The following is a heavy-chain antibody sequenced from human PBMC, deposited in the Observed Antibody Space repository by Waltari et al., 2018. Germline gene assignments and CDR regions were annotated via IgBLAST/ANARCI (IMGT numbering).Heavy chain of an antibody. CDR2: IYSDETT. J-gene: IGHJ6*03. Sequence: EVQLLESGGGLVQPGGSLRLSCAVSGFTFSTYVISWVRQAPGKGLEWVSVIYSDETTKDADSVKGRFSISRDNSRNMVYLQMHSLRPEDTAVYFCAKEDYYYMDVWGEGTTVTVFS. CDR3: AKEDYYYMDV. CDR1: GFTFSTYV. V-gene: IGHV3-23*03.